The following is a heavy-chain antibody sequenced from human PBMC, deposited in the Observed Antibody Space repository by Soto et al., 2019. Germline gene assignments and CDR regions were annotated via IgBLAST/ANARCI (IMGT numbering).Heavy chain of an antibody. V-gene: IGHV1-69*13. D-gene: IGHD3-10*01. J-gene: IGHJ3*02. Sequence: ASVKVSCKASGGTFSSYAISWVRQAPGQGLEWMGGIIPIFGTANYAQKFQGRVTITADESTSTAYMELSSLRSEDTAVYYCARGVLELDDAFDIWGQGTMVTVSS. CDR1: GGTFSSYA. CDR2: IIPIFGTA. CDR3: ARGVLELDDAFDI.